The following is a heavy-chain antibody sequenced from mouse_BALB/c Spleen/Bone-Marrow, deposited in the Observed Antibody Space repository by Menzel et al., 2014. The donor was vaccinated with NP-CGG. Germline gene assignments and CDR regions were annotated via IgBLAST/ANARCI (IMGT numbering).Heavy chain of an antibody. Sequence: VQLQQSGAELAKPGASVKMSCKASGYTFTSYWMHWVKQRPGQGLEWIGYINPSTGYTEYNQKFKDKATLAADKSSSTAYMQLSSLTSVDSAVYYCARGVGRAFDYWGQGTTLTVSS. V-gene: IGHV1-7*01. CDR3: ARGVGRAFDY. J-gene: IGHJ2*01. CDR1: GYTFTSYW. CDR2: INPSTGYT. D-gene: IGHD4-1*01.